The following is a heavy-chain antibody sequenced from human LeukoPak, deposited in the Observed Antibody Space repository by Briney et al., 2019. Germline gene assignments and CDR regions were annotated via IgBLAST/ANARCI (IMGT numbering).Heavy chain of an antibody. CDR2: IYHSGST. D-gene: IGHD2-2*01. CDR1: GYSISSGYY. V-gene: IGHV4-38-2*01. J-gene: IGHJ5*02. CDR3: ARGYCSSTSCYPEGWFDP. Sequence: SETLSLTCAVSGYSISSGYYWGWIRQPPGKGLEWIGSIYHSGSTYYNPSLKSRVTMSVGTSKNQFSLKLSSVTAADTAVYYCARGYCSSTSCYPEGWFDPWGQGTLVTVSS.